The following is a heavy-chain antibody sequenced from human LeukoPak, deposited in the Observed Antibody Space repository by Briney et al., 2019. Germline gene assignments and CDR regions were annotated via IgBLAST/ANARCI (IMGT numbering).Heavy chain of an antibody. J-gene: IGHJ4*02. CDR1: GFTFSSYA. CDR2: ISGSGGST. CDR3: AKDRGFYGSATYYFDY. V-gene: IGHV3-23*01. D-gene: IGHD3-10*01. Sequence: GGSLRLSCAASGFTFSSYAMSWVRQAPGKGLEWVSAISGSGGSTYYADSVKGRFTISRDNSRNTLYLQMNSLRAEDTAVYFCAKDRGFYGSATYYFDYWGQGTMVTVSS.